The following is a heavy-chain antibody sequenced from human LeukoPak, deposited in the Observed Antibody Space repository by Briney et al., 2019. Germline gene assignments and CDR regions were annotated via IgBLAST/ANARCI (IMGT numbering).Heavy chain of an antibody. Sequence: GGSLRLSCAVSGLTFSNLKMNWVRQAPGKGLEWVSYISAGGRTTFYADSVTGRFTISRDNAKNSLYLQMSSLRAEDTAVYYCVRDASDYSFDYWGQGTLVTVSS. CDR1: GLTFSNLK. J-gene: IGHJ4*02. V-gene: IGHV3-48*03. CDR2: ISAGGRTT. CDR3: VRDASDYSFDY. D-gene: IGHD2-21*02.